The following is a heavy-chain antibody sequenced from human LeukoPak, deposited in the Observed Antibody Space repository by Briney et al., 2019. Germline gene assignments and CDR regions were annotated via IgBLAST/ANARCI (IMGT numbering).Heavy chain of an antibody. D-gene: IGHD6-13*01. CDR2: IYYSGST. CDR3: ARERQQLVYDY. Sequence: PSESLSLTCTVSGGSISDYYWSWIRQPPGKGLEWLGYIYYSGSTNYKPSLKSRVTISLDTSKNQFSLKLSSVTAADTAVYYCARERQQLVYDYWGQGTLVTVSS. CDR1: GGSISDYY. J-gene: IGHJ4*02. V-gene: IGHV4-59*01.